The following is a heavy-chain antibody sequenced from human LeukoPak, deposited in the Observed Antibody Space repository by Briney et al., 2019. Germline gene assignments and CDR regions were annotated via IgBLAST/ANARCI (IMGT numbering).Heavy chain of an antibody. CDR1: GFTFNNAW. CDR3: TTVTYGGNPWDFDY. CDR2: IKSKTDGGTT. Sequence: GGSLRLSCAASGFTFNNAWMSWVRQAPGKGLEWVGRIKSKTDGGTTDYAAPVKGRFTISRDDSKNTLYLQMNSLKTEDTAVYYCTTVTYGGNPWDFDYWGQGTLVTVSS. D-gene: IGHD4-23*01. V-gene: IGHV3-15*01. J-gene: IGHJ4*02.